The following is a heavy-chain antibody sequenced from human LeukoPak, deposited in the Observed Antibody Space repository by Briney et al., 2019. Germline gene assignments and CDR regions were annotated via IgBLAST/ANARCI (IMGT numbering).Heavy chain of an antibody. Sequence: GGSLRLSCAASGFTFSGYAMHWVRQAPGKGLEYVSAISSNGGSTYYANSVKGRFTISRDSSKNTLYLQMGSLRAEDMAVYYCASGRLVGAPDYWGQGTLVTVSS. CDR3: ASGRLVGAPDY. D-gene: IGHD1-26*01. CDR1: GFTFSGYA. J-gene: IGHJ4*02. V-gene: IGHV3-64*01. CDR2: ISSNGGST.